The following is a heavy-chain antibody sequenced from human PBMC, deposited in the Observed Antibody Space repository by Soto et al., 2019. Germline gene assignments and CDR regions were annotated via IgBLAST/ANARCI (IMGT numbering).Heavy chain of an antibody. J-gene: IGHJ5*02. V-gene: IGHV4-39*01. CDR1: GGSISSSSYY. Sequence: SETLSLTCTVSGGSISSSSYYWGWIRQPPGKGLEWIGSIYYSGSTYYNPSLKSRVTISVDTSKNQFSLKLSSVTAADTAVYYCARPRITGTTRFDPWGQGTLVTVSS. CDR2: IYYSGST. D-gene: IGHD1-7*01. CDR3: ARPRITGTTRFDP.